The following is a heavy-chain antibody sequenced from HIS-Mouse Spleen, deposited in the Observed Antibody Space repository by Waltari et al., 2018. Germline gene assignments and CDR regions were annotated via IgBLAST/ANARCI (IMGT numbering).Heavy chain of an antibody. J-gene: IGHJ2*01. CDR1: GGSISSSSYY. Sequence: QLQLQESGPGLVKPSETLSLTCTVSGGSISSSSYYWGWIRQPPGKGLEGIGSIYYRGTTYSNQSLKRRVTTSVDTSKNQFSLKLSSVTAADTAVYYCAREIPYSSSWYDWYFDLWGRGTLVTVSS. D-gene: IGHD6-13*01. CDR2: IYYRGTT. V-gene: IGHV4-39*07. CDR3: AREIPYSSSWYDWYFDL.